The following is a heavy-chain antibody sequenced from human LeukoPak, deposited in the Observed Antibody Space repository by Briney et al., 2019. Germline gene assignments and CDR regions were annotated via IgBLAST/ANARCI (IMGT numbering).Heavy chain of an antibody. Sequence: ASVKVSCKASGYTFTSYGISWVRQAPGQGLEWMGWIGAYNGNTNYAQKLQGRVTMTTDTSTSTAYMELRSLRSDDTAVYYCARDPRIVVVPAATEGLDAFDIWGQGTMVTVSS. V-gene: IGHV1-18*04. CDR3: ARDPRIVVVPAATEGLDAFDI. D-gene: IGHD2-2*01. CDR2: IGAYNGNT. CDR1: GYTFTSYG. J-gene: IGHJ3*02.